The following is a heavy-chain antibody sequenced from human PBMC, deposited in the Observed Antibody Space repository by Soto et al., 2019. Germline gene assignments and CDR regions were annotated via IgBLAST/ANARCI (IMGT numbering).Heavy chain of an antibody. CDR2: ISAYNGNT. D-gene: IGHD2-2*01. Sequence: QVQLVQSGAEVKKPGASVKVSCKASGYTFTSYGISWVRQAPGQGLEWMGWISAYNGNTNYAQKLQGRGTMTTDTSTRTAYMDLRILRSDDTAVYCCASLTLGYCSRTSCLKHAFDIWGQGTMVTVSS. CDR1: GYTFTSYG. CDR3: ASLTLGYCSRTSCLKHAFDI. V-gene: IGHV1-18*04. J-gene: IGHJ3*02.